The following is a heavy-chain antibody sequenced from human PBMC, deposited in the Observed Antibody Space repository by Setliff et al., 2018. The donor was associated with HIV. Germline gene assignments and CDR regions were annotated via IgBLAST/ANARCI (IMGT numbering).Heavy chain of an antibody. V-gene: IGHV3-9*01. J-gene: IGHJ3*02. CDR1: GFTFDDYA. CDR3: AKDYGDGHNWGAFDI. CDR2: INWNSVSR. D-gene: IGHD1-1*01. Sequence: GGSLRLSCAASGFTFDDYAMHWGRQSTGKGLEWVAGINWNSVSRAYADSVQGRFTISRDNAKNLVYLEMNSLRPEDTALYFCAKDYGDGHNWGAFDIWGQGIMVTVSS.